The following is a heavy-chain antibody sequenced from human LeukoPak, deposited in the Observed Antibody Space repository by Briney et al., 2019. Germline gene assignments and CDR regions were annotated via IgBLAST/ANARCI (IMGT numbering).Heavy chain of an antibody. V-gene: IGHV5-51*01. J-gene: IGHJ3*02. CDR2: IYPGDSDT. CDR1: GYTFTSYW. Sequence: GESLKISCKASGYTFTSYWIAWVRQLPGKGLEWMGIIYPGDSDTRYSPSFQGQVTISADKSISTAYLQWSSLKASDTAMYYCASSITMVRGVITGNDAFDIWGQGTMVTVSS. D-gene: IGHD3-10*01. CDR3: ASSITMVRGVITGNDAFDI.